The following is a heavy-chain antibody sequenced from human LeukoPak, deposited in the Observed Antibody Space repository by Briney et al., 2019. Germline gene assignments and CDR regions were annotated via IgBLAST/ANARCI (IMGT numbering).Heavy chain of an antibody. D-gene: IGHD1-7*01. Sequence: GGSLRLSCAASGFTFDDYGMSWVRQAPGKGLEWVSGINWNGGSTVYADSVKGRFTISRDTAKNSLYLQMNSLRAEDTALYYCAREVPSRKSITGTTPDYWGQGTLVTVSS. CDR1: GFTFDDYG. CDR3: AREVPSRKSITGTTPDY. V-gene: IGHV3-20*04. J-gene: IGHJ4*02. CDR2: INWNGGST.